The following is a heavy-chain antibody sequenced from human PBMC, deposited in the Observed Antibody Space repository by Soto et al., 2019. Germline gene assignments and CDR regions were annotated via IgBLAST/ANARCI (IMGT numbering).Heavy chain of an antibody. CDR3: HCWYYSGYYYYGMDV. D-gene: IGHD4-4*01. V-gene: IGHV1-69*13. J-gene: IGHJ6*02. CDR1: VGTLSSYA. Sequence: SVKVCCKASVGTLSSYAISWVRQAPGQGLEWMGGIIPIFGTANYAQKFQGRVTITADESTSTAYMELSSLRSEDTAVYYCHCWYYSGYYYYGMDVWGQGTTVTVSS. CDR2: IIPIFGTA.